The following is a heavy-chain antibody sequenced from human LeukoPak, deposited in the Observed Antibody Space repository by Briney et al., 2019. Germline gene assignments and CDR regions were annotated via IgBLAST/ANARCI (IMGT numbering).Heavy chain of an antibody. CDR2: IDLGNDNT. J-gene: IGHJ6*02. Sequence: ASVKVSCKASGYTFTSYTMHWVRQAPGQTLEWMGWIDLGNDNTKYSERFKGRVSFTSDTSASTAYMELSSLRSEDTAVYYCARGPSDDYRFASGYYYGMDVWGQGTTVTVSS. CDR3: ARGPSDDYRFASGYYYGMDV. V-gene: IGHV1-3*01. CDR1: GYTFTSYT. D-gene: IGHD4-11*01.